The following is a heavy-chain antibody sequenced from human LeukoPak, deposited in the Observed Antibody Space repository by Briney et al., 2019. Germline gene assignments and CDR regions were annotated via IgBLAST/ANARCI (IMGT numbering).Heavy chain of an antibody. CDR1: GFTFSVHW. Sequence: GGSLRLFCAPSGFTFSVHWMHCVRQAPGKGLECVANIKQDGSEKHFADSVKGRFTISRDNAENSLYLQMNSLRAEDTAMYYCARGTIAASGTDYWGQGNLVTVSS. V-gene: IGHV3-7*01. CDR2: IKQDGSEK. D-gene: IGHD6-13*01. CDR3: ARGTIAASGTDY. J-gene: IGHJ4*02.